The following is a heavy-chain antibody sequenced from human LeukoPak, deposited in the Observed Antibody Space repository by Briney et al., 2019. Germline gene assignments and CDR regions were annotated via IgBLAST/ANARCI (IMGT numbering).Heavy chain of an antibody. V-gene: IGHV5-51*01. CDR3: VKRNGWLDY. J-gene: IGHJ4*02. Sequence: GESLKISSKASGSSFTSYWIGWVRQVPGKGLEWMAIIYPGDSDTRYSPSFQGQVTLSADKSISTAYLQGLSLKASHSAMYCCVKRNGWLDYWGQGTLVTVSS. CDR2: IYPGDSDT. D-gene: IGHD1-1*01. CDR1: GSSFTSYW.